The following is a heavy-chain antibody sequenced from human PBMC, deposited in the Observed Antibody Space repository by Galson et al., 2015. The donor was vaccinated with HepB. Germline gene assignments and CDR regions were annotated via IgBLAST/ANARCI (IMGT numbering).Heavy chain of an antibody. CDR2: IFYSGGS. CDR3: ARLRWGGWYYFDY. CDR1: GGSISSSSYY. Sequence: LSLTCTVSGGSISSSSYYWGWIRQPPGKGLEWIGNIFYSGGSYHNASLNSRVTISVDTSKDQFSLKLTSVTAADTAVYYCARLRWGGWYYFDYWGQGTLVAVSS. D-gene: IGHD6-19*01. V-gene: IGHV4-39*01. J-gene: IGHJ4*02.